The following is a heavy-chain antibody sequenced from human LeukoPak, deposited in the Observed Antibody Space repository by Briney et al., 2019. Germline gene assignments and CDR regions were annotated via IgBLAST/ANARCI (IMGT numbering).Heavy chain of an antibody. CDR1: GYTFTSYD. D-gene: IGHD4-23*01. Sequence: ASVRVSCKASGYTFTSYDINWVRQATGQGLEWMGWMNPNSGNTGYAQKFQGRVTITRNTSISTAYMELSSLRSEDTAVYYCARRVRDYGGSYYFDYWGQGTLVTVSS. J-gene: IGHJ4*02. CDR3: ARRVRDYGGSYYFDY. CDR2: MNPNSGNT. V-gene: IGHV1-8*03.